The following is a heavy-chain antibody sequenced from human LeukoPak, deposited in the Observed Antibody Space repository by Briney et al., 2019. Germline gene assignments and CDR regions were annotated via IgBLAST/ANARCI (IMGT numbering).Heavy chain of an antibody. V-gene: IGHV3-48*03. D-gene: IGHD3-10*02. CDR1: GFTFSSYE. Sequence: GGSLRLSCSASGFTFSSYEMNWVRQAPGKGLEWVSYISSSGSTIYYADSVKGRFTISRENAKSSLYLQMNILSAEDTAVYYCAERGIAMIGGVWGKGTTVTISS. CDR3: AERGIAMIGGV. CDR2: ISSSGSTI. J-gene: IGHJ6*04.